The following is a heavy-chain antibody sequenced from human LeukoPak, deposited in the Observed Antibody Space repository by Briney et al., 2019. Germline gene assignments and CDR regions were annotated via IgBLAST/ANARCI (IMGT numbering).Heavy chain of an antibody. V-gene: IGHV1-18*01. CDR1: GYTFTSYG. CDR3: ARGLQETLGWLKAFSAFDI. Sequence: ASVKVSCKASGYTFTSYGISWVRQAPGQGLEWMGWISAYNGNTNYAQKLQGRVTMTTDTSTSTAYMELRSLRSDDTAVYYCARGLQETLGWLKAFSAFDIWGQGTMVTVSS. D-gene: IGHD5-24*01. J-gene: IGHJ3*02. CDR2: ISAYNGNT.